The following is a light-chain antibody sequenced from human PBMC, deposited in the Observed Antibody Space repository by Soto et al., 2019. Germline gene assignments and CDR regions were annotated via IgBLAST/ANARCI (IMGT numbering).Light chain of an antibody. V-gene: IGKV2-28*01. J-gene: IGKJ2*01. CDR3: MQALQTPYT. Sequence: DIVMTQSPLSLPVSPGEPASISCRSSQSPVHSQGNYFFDWYVQKPGQSPQLLIYWGFIRASGVPDRISGSASGTDFTLKITRVEAEDVGVYYCMQALQTPYTFGQGTKLEIK. CDR1: QSPVHSQGNYF. CDR2: WGF.